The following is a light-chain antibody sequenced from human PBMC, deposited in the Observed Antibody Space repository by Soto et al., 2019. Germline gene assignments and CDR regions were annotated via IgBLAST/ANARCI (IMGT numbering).Light chain of an antibody. V-gene: IGKV3-15*01. CDR1: QSVNSN. J-gene: IGKJ1*01. CDR2: GAS. CDR3: QQYDNWPPWT. Sequence: EIVMTQSPATLSVSPGERVTLSCRASQSVNSNMAWYQQKPGQVPRVLIYGASTRATGIPARFSGSGSGTDFTLTITNLQPEDFAVYHCQQYDNWPPWTFGQGTKVEIK.